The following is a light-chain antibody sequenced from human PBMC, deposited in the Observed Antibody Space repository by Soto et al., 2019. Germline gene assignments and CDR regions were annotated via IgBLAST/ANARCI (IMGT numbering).Light chain of an antibody. Sequence: QSVLTQPPSASGSPGQSVTISCTGTSSDVGGYNYVSWYQQHPGNAPKLTIYEVSNRPSGVPDRFSGSKSRNTASLTVSGLQAEYEVDYFCALYPGSTTLFGGGTQLTVL. CDR1: SSDVGGYNY. J-gene: IGLJ2*01. CDR3: ALYPGSTTL. CDR2: EVS. V-gene: IGLV2-8*01.